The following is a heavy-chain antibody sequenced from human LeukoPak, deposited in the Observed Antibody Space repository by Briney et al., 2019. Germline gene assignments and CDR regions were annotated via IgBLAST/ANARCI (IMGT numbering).Heavy chain of an antibody. Sequence: GGSLRLSCAASGFTFSSYEMNLVRQAPGKGLEWVSYISSSGSTIYYADSVKGRFTISRDNAKNSLYLQMNSLRAEDTAVYYCAGRYIYGLFDYWGQGTLVTVSS. CDR3: AGRYIYGLFDY. J-gene: IGHJ4*02. D-gene: IGHD5-18*01. V-gene: IGHV3-48*03. CDR1: GFTFSSYE. CDR2: ISSSGSTI.